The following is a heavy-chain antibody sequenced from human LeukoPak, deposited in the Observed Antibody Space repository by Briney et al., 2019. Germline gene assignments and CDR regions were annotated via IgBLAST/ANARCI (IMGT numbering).Heavy chain of an antibody. D-gene: IGHD2-2*01. Sequence: PGGSLRLSCTVSGFTFDDYAMHWVRQVPGKGLEWVSLISGDGDDTYYADSVKGRFTISRDNRKNSLYLQMSNLRIEDTALYYCAKVFFYSTNWHSFDYWGQGTLVTVSS. V-gene: IGHV3-43*02. J-gene: IGHJ4*02. CDR2: ISGDGDDT. CDR3: AKVFFYSTNWHSFDY. CDR1: GFTFDDYA.